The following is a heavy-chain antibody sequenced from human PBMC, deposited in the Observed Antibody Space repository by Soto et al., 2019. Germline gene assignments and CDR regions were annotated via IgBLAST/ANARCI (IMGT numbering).Heavy chain of an antibody. V-gene: IGHV3-30*03. J-gene: IGHJ6*02. CDR1: GYTFKDYA. Sequence: QVHLVESGGGGVQPGRSKRLSCVVCGYTFKDYAIHWVRQAPGKGLEWVAVISFDGNNKFYADSVKGRFTISRDRSKTTAYLQMNNLRAEDTAVYYCARDHWDCSGGGCNPHQLNFFAMDVWGQGTTVTFCS. D-gene: IGHD2-15*01. CDR3: ARDHWDCSGGGCNPHQLNFFAMDV. CDR2: ISFDGNNK.